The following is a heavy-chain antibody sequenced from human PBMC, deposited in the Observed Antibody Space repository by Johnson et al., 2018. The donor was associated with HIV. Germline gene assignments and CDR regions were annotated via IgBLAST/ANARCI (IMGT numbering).Heavy chain of an antibody. CDR3: ARDYRGRTVDAFDV. CDR2: IYSGGTT. CDR1: GFTFSNYA. V-gene: IGHV3-66*02. J-gene: IGHJ3*01. D-gene: IGHD3-16*02. Sequence: MLLVESGGGLVQPGGSMRLSCAASGFTFSNYAMSWVRQAPGKGLEWVSAIYSGGTTYYADSVKGRFTISRDNSKNMLDLQMNSLRAGDAAVYYCARDYRGRTVDAFDVWGQGTLVIVSS.